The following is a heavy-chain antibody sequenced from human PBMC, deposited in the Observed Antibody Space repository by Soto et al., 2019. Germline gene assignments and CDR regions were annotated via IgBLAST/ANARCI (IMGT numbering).Heavy chain of an antibody. D-gene: IGHD1-26*01. V-gene: IGHV3-48*01. J-gene: IGHJ4*02. CDR1: GFTFSSYS. CDR2: ISSSSSTI. Sequence: PGGSLRLSCAASGFTFSSYSMNWVRQAPGKGLEWVSYISSSSSTIYYADSVKGRFTISRDNAKNSLYLQMNSLRAEDTAVYYCAREGDGWELLLRLWGQGTRVTVSS. CDR3: AREGDGWELLLRL.